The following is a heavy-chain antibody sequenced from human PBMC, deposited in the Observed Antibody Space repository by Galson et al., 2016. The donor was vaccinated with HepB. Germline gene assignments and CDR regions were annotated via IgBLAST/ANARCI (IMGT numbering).Heavy chain of an antibody. CDR3: AIDRTVTTLLHY. J-gene: IGHJ4*02. V-gene: IGHV1-46*03. CDR2: INPSDITT. D-gene: IGHD2-15*01. CDR1: GYIFSNYH. Sequence: SVKVSCKASGYIFSNYHLHWVRQAPGQGLEWMGAINPSDITTTYAQKFQGRVTMTSDTSTSTVYMELSRLRPEDTAVYYCAIDRTVTTLLHYWGQGTLVTVSS.